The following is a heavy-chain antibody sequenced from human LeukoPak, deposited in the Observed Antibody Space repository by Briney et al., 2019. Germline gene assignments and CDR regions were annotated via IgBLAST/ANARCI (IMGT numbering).Heavy chain of an antibody. CDR2: IYYSGST. J-gene: IGHJ6*02. Sequence: PSETPSLTCTVSGGSISSSSYYWGWIRQPPGKGLEWIGSIYYSGSTYYNPSLKSRVTISVDTSKNQFSLKLSSVTAADTAVYYCARRAYYDFWSAQDYGMDVWGQGTTVTVSS. D-gene: IGHD3-3*01. CDR3: ARRAYYDFWSAQDYGMDV. V-gene: IGHV4-39*01. CDR1: GGSISSSSYY.